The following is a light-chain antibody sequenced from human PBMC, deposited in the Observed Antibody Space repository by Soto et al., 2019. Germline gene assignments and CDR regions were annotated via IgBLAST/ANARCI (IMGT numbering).Light chain of an antibody. CDR2: SAS. J-gene: IGKJ5*01. CDR3: KQSFSVQIT. CDR1: QSIAGY. Sequence: DIQLTQSPSSLSASVGDRVTITCRASQSIAGYLSCYQQRPGKAPKFLIYSASSLQRGVPSRFSGSGSGTDFSLTINGLQPEDFATYFCKQSFSVQITFGQGTRLEIK. V-gene: IGKV1-39*01.